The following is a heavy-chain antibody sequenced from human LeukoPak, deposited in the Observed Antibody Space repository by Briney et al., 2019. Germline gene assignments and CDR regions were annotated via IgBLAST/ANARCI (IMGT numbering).Heavy chain of an antibody. J-gene: IGHJ4*02. V-gene: IGHV3-21*01. CDR1: GFTFSSYN. CDR2: ISRSSDYV. D-gene: IGHD1-26*01. Sequence: GGSLRLSCAASGFTFSSYNMNWVRQAPGKGLEWVSSISRSSDYVYYADSVKGRFTISRDNAKNSLYLQMNSLRAEDTAVYYCAREELSYWGQGTLVTVSS. CDR3: AREELSY.